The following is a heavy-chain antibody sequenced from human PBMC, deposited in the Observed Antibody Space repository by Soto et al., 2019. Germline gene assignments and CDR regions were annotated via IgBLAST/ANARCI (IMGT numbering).Heavy chain of an antibody. J-gene: IGHJ4*02. CDR3: ARLLLSSSWYFDP. CDR1: SGSVTNSLYY. CDR2: IYHSGST. V-gene: IGHV4-39*01. Sequence: QLQLQESGPGLVKPSETLSLTCTVSSGSVTNSLYYWGWIRQPPGKGLEWIGTIYHSGSTYYNPSLRNRVTISVDTSRHQFSLRVTSVTAADTAVYYCARLLLSSSWYFDPWGQGTLVTVSS. D-gene: IGHD6-13*01.